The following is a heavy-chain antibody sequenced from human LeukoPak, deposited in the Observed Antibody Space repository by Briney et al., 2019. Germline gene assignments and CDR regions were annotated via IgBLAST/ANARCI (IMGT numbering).Heavy chain of an antibody. CDR3: ARDLYSYGYGSRLYYFDY. V-gene: IGHV7-4-1*02. CDR2: INTNTGNP. D-gene: IGHD5-18*01. CDR1: GYTFTSYA. J-gene: IGHJ4*02. Sequence: VASVKVSCKASGYTFTSYAMNWVRQAPGQGLEWMGWINTNTGNPTYAQGFTGRFVFSLDTPVSTAYLQISSLKAEDTAVYYCARDLYSYGYGSRLYYFDYWGQGTLVTVSS.